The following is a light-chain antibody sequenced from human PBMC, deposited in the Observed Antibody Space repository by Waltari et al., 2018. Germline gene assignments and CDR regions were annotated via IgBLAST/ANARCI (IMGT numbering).Light chain of an antibody. CDR1: SSDFGNYQG. Sequence: QSALTQPASVSGPPGQSITIPCTGTSSDFGNYQGFSWYQQHPGKAPKLMIYAVSKRPSGVSDRFSGSKSGDMASLTISGLQPEDEAEYFCSSYAGSSKGVFGGGTKVTVL. V-gene: IGLV2-23*02. CDR2: AVS. CDR3: SSYAGSSKGV. J-gene: IGLJ2*01.